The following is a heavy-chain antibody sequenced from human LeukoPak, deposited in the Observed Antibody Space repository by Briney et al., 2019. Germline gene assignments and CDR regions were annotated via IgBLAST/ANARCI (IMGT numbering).Heavy chain of an antibody. CDR2: ISGGGVTT. J-gene: IGHJ4*02. D-gene: IGHD5-12*01. CDR3: AKRSMRYSDCDRGNFDD. V-gene: IGHV3-23*01. CDR1: GFTFSNFA. Sequence: PGGSLRLSCAASGFTFSNFAMSWVRQAPGRGLEWVSAISGGGVTTLYAASVMGRFTISRDNSKNTLSLQMNSLTAEDTAIYYCAKRSMRYSDCDRGNFDDWGQGTLVTASS.